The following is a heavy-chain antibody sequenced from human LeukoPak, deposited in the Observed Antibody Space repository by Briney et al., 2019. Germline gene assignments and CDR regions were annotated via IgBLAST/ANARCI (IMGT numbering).Heavy chain of an antibody. CDR1: GGTFSSYA. J-gene: IGHJ6*02. CDR2: IIPIFGTA. Sequence: SVKVSCKASGGTFSSYAISWVRQAPGQGLEWMGGIIPIFGTANYAQKFQDRVTITADESTSTAYMELSSLRSEDTAVYYCARVGAAAGTGYYYGTDVWGQGTTVTVSS. CDR3: ARVGAAAGTGYYYGTDV. D-gene: IGHD6-13*01. V-gene: IGHV1-69*13.